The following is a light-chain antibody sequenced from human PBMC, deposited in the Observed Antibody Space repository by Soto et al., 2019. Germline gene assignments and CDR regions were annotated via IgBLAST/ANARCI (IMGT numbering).Light chain of an antibody. CDR1: QSISTW. CDR3: QQYNTYPWT. J-gene: IGKJ5*01. V-gene: IGKV1-5*03. Sequence: DIQMTQSPSTLSASVGDRVTLTCRASQSISTWLAWYQQKPGKAPKLLIYKASGLESGVPSRFSGSGSGTAFTLTISSLQPDDFATYYCQQYNTYPWTFGQGTRLEI. CDR2: KAS.